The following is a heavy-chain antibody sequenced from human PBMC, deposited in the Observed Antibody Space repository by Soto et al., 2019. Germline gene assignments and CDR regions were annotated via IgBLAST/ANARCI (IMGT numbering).Heavy chain of an antibody. CDR1: EFTFSSYE. CDR2: ISSSGTTI. Sequence: EVQLVESGGGLVQPGGSLRLSCVASEFTFSSYEMNWVRQAPGKGLEWVSYISSSGTTIYYTDSVKGRFTISRDNDKKSLYLQMNSLRAEETAVYYCVRFGGAAAGPGDYWGQGTLVTVSS. J-gene: IGHJ4*02. V-gene: IGHV3-48*03. D-gene: IGHD6-13*01. CDR3: VRFGGAAAGPGDY.